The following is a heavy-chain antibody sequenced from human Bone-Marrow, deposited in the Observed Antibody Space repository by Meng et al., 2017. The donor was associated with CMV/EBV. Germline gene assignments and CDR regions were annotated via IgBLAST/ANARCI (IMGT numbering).Heavy chain of an antibody. J-gene: IGHJ4*02. CDR3: LRDYDFWSRGGY. CDR2: INWNGGST. V-gene: IGHV3-20*01. Sequence: GGSLRLSCAASGFTFDDYGMSWVRQAPGKGLEWVSGINWNGGSTGYADSVKGRFTISRDNAKNSLYLQMNSLRAEDTALYHCLRDYDFWSRGGYWGQGTLVTGSS. CDR1: GFTFDDYG. D-gene: IGHD3-3*01.